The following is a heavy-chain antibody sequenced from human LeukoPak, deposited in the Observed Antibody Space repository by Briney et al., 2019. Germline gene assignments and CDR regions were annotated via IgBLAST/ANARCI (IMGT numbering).Heavy chain of an antibody. V-gene: IGHV4-59*01. CDR1: GGSISSYY. CDR3: ARFHQSYFDY. J-gene: IGHJ4*02. CDR2: IYYSGST. D-gene: IGHD2-2*01. Sequence: SETLSLTCTVSGGSISSYYWSWIRQPPGKGLEWIGYIYYSGSTNYNPPLKSRVTISVDTSKNQFSLKLSSVTAADTAVYYCARFHQSYFDYWGQGTLVTVSS.